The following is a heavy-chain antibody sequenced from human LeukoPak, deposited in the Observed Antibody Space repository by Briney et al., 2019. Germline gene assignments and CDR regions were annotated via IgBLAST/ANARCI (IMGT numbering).Heavy chain of an antibody. V-gene: IGHV1-69*06. J-gene: IGHJ5*02. Sequence: SVKVSCKASGYTFTSYGISWVRQAPGQGLEWMGGIIPIFGTANYAQKFQGRVTITADKSTSTAYMELSSLRSEDTAVYYCARGGRSSSWYDIMGNWFDPWGQGTLVTVSS. CDR1: GYTFTSYG. D-gene: IGHD6-13*01. CDR2: IIPIFGTA. CDR3: ARGGRSSSWYDIMGNWFDP.